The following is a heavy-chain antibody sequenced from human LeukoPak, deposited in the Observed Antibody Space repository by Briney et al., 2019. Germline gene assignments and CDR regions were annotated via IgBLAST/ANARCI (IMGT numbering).Heavy chain of an antibody. CDR1: GFTFSGSS. Sequence: GGSLRLSCAASGFTFSGSSIHWVRQASGKGLEWVGRIRSKANSYATTYAASVKGRFTISRDDSMNTAYLQMNSLNTEDTAVYYCTRPPRDYYYGMDVWGQGPTVTVSS. V-gene: IGHV3-73*01. CDR2: IRSKANSYAT. J-gene: IGHJ6*02. CDR3: TRPPRDYYYGMDV.